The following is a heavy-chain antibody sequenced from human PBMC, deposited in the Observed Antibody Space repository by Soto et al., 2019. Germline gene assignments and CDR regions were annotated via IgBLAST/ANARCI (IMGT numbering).Heavy chain of an antibody. J-gene: IGHJ4*02. CDR1: GYTFTTFG. Sequence: ASVKVSCKASGYTFTTFGISWVRQAPGQGLEWVGWISANNGNTKYSQKFQGRVSLTTETSASTAYMELRSLRSDDTAVYYCARDRIAAPLSGDNWGQGTLVTVSS. CDR2: ISANNGNT. V-gene: IGHV1-18*01. CDR3: ARDRIAAPLSGDN. D-gene: IGHD6-6*01.